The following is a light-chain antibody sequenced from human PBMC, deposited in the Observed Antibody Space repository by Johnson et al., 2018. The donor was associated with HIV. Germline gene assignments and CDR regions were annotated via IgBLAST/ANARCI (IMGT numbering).Light chain of an antibody. CDR1: SSNIWKNY. J-gene: IGLJ1*01. CDR3: GTWDSSLSAGL. CDR2: DNN. Sequence: QSVLTQPPSVSAAPGQKVTISCSGSSSNIWKNYVSWYQQLPGTAPKLLIYDNNKRPSGIPDRFSGSKSGTSATLGITGLQTGDEADYYCGTWDSSLSAGLFGTGTKVTVL. V-gene: IGLV1-51*01.